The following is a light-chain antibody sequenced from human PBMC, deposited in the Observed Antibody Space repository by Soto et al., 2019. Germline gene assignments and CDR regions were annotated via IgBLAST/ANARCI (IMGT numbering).Light chain of an antibody. CDR2: AAS. CDR1: QGISNY. Sequence: DIQMTQSPSSLSASVGDRVTITCRASQGISNYLAWFQHKPGKAPKSLLYAASSLQSGVPSRFRGSGSGTVFTPTSTSLQPDDFATYYREQYSSHPITFGQGTRLEIK. CDR3: EQYSSHPIT. J-gene: IGKJ5*01. V-gene: IGKV1-16*01.